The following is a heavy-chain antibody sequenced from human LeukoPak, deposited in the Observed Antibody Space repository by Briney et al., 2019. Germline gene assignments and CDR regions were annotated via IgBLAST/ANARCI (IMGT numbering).Heavy chain of an antibody. V-gene: IGHV4-34*01. CDR3: ARDLPYNSDILTGYFRWFDP. D-gene: IGHD3-9*01. J-gene: IGHJ5*02. Sequence: SETLSLTCAAYGGSFSGYYWSWIRQPPGKGLEWIGEINHSGSTNYNASLKSRVTIIVDTSKYQFPLKLSSVTAADTAVYYCARDLPYNSDILTGYFRWFDPWGQGTLVTVSS. CDR1: GGSFSGYY. CDR2: INHSGST.